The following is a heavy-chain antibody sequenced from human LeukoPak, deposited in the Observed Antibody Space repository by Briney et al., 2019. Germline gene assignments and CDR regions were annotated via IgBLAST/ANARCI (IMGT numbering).Heavy chain of an antibody. CDR1: GATFGNYV. CDR2: IIPRFGTA. J-gene: IGHJ5*02. D-gene: IGHD5-24*01. CDR3: ARNRDGYNYNWFDP. Sequence: SVKVSCKTPGATFGNYVVTWVRQAPGQGLEWMGRIIPRFGTANYAQKFQDRVTITTDESTSTAYMELSSLRSEDTAVYYCARNRDGYNYNWFDPWGQGTLVTVSS. V-gene: IGHV1-69*05.